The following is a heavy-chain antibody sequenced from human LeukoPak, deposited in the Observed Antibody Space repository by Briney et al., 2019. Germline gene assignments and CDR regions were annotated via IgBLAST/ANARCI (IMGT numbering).Heavy chain of an antibody. CDR3: ARTLIEYSVSSCYFDY. Sequence: QPGGSLRLSCAASGFTFSSYGMHWVRQAPGKGLEWVAVISYDGTNEYYADSVKGRFTISRDNSKSTLYLQMNSLRAEDTAVYYCARTLIEYSVSSCYFDYWGQGTLVTVSS. D-gene: IGHD6-6*01. V-gene: IGHV3-30*03. J-gene: IGHJ4*02. CDR2: ISYDGTNE. CDR1: GFTFSSYG.